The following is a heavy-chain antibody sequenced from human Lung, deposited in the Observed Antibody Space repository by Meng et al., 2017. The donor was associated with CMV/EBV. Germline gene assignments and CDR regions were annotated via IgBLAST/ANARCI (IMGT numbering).Heavy chain of an antibody. CDR2: MNPNSGNT. CDR1: GYTFTSYD. V-gene: IGHV1-8*01. D-gene: IGHD1-26*01. CDR3: ARGNIVGATLDY. J-gene: IGHJ4*02. Sequence: SVXVSCKASGYTFTSYDINWVRQATGQGLEWMGWMNPNSGNTGYAQKFQGRVTMTRNTSISTAYMELSSLRSEGTAVYYCARGNIVGATLDYWGQGTLVTVSS.